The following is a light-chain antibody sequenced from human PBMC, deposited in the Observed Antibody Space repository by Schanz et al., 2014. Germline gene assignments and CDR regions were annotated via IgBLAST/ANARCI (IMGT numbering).Light chain of an antibody. CDR2: TSD. Sequence: QSVLTQPPSASATPGQRVTISCSGSSSNIGSNPVNWYQQLPRAAPTLLIYTSDQRPSGVPDRFSGSKSGTSASLAISGLQSEDEAHYYCAAWDDSLNGHVVFGGGTKLTVL. CDR3: AAWDDSLNGHVV. J-gene: IGLJ2*01. V-gene: IGLV1-44*01. CDR1: SSNIGSNP.